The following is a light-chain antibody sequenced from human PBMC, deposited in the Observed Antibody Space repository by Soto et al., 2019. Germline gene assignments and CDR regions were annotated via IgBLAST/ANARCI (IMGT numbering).Light chain of an antibody. V-gene: IGKV1-5*01. CDR3: QQNSNLQGT. Sequence: DVQMTQSPASLSASVGDRVTITCRASQSISSWLAWYQQKPGKAPKLLIYDASSLESGVPSRFSGSGSGTDFSLTISSLEPEDFAVYYCQQNSNLQGTFGQGTKVDIK. J-gene: IGKJ1*01. CDR2: DAS. CDR1: QSISSW.